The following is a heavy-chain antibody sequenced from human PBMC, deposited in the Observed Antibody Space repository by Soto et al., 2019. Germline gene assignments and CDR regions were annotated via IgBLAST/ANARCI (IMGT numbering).Heavy chain of an antibody. D-gene: IGHD3-22*01. J-gene: IGHJ3*02. V-gene: IGHV1-18*01. CDR3: ARDPSSGYYDSSEREGSYAFDI. CDR1: GYTFTSYG. CDR2: ISAYNGNT. Sequence: GASVKVSCKASGYTFTSYGISWVRQAPGQGLEWMGWISAYNGNTNYAQKLQGRVTMTTDTSTSTAYMELRSLRSDDTAVYYCARDPSSGYYDSSEREGSYAFDIWGQGTMVTVSS.